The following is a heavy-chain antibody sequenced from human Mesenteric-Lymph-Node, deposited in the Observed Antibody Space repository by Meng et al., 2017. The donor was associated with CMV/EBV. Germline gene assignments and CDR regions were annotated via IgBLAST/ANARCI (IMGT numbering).Heavy chain of an antibody. D-gene: IGHD2-2*01. CDR2: ISSSGSTI. J-gene: IGHJ4*02. V-gene: IGHV3-48*03. CDR3: AKGGSSISVYYFDY. Sequence: GESLKISCAASGFTFSNSEMNWVRQAPGKGLEWVSYISSSGSTIYYADSVKGRFTISRDNAKKSLYLQMNNLRAEDTALYYCAKGGSSISVYYFDYWGQGTLVTVSS. CDR1: GFTFSNSE.